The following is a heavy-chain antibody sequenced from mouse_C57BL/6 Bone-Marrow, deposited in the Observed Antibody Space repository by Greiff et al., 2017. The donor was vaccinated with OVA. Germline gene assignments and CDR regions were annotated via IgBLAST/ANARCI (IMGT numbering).Heavy chain of an antibody. D-gene: IGHD1-1*01. CDR2: ISSGGSYT. Sequence: EVKLVESGGDLVKPGGSLKLSCAASGFTFSRYGMSWVRQTPDKRLEWVATISSGGSYTYYPDSVKGRFTISRDNAKNTLYLQMSSLKSEDTAMYYCARRYYYVSSSFAYWGQGTLVTVSA. V-gene: IGHV5-6*02. CDR3: ARRYYYVSSSFAY. CDR1: GFTFSRYG. J-gene: IGHJ3*01.